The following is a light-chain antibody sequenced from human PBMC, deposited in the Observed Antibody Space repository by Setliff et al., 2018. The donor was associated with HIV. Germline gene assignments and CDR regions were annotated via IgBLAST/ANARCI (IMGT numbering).Light chain of an antibody. CDR3: SSYTSSSSLLYV. CDR1: SSDVGGYNY. J-gene: IGLJ1*01. Sequence: SALTQPASVSGSPGQSITISCTGTSSDVGGYNYVSWYRQRPGRAPELMIYDVTNRPSGVSYRFSGSKSGNTASLTISGLQAEDEADYYCSSYTSSSSLLYVFGTGTKVTVL. CDR2: DVT. V-gene: IGLV2-14*03.